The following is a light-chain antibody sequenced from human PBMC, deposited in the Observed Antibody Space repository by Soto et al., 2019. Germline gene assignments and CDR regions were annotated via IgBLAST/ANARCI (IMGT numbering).Light chain of an antibody. Sequence: DIQMTQSPSSLSASVGDRVTITCRATRGISNYLAWYQQKPGKVPELLIYGASTLQSGVPSRFSGSGSGTDFTLTISSLQPEDVATYYCQKYISAPFTFGPGTNVEIK. V-gene: IGKV1-27*01. CDR2: GAS. CDR3: QKYISAPFT. J-gene: IGKJ3*01. CDR1: RGISNY.